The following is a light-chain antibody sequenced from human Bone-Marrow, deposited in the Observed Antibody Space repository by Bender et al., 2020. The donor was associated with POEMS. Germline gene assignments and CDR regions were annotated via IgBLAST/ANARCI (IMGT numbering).Light chain of an antibody. J-gene: IGLJ1*01. CDR2: DVS. Sequence: QSALTQPRSVSGSPGQSVTISCTGTSSDVGGYNYVSWYQQHPGKAPKLMIYDVSKRPSGVPDRFSGSKSANTASLTISGLQAEDEADYYCCSYAGSYTYVFVTGTKVTVV. V-gene: IGLV2-11*01. CDR1: SSDVGGYNY. CDR3: CSYAGSYTYV.